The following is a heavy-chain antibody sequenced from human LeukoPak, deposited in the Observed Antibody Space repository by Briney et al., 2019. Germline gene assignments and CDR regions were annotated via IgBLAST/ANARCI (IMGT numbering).Heavy chain of an antibody. CDR2: IKQDGSEK. D-gene: IGHD2-2*01. Sequence: PGGSLRLSCAASGFTFSSYWMSWVRQAPVKGLECVANIKQDGSEKYYVDSVKGRFTISRDNAKNSLYLQMNSLRAEDTAVYYCARDAPFSVASSYYYGMDVWGQGTTVTVSS. CDR1: GFTFSSYW. CDR3: ARDAPFSVASSYYYGMDV. J-gene: IGHJ6*02. V-gene: IGHV3-7*01.